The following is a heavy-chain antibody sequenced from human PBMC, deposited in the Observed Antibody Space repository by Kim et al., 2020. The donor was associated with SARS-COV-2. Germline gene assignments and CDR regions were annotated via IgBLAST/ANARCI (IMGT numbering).Heavy chain of an antibody. J-gene: IGHJ2*01. Sequence: GGSLRLSCAASGCTFNNAWMSWVRQAPGKGLEWVGSIKSETDGGTIDYASPVKGSFTISRDDSNNTLHLQMNSLKTDDTAVYYCYTDAYADYGRGFWGHG. CDR3: YTDAYADYGRGF. D-gene: IGHD4-17*01. CDR2: IKSETDGGTI. CDR1: GCTFNNAW. V-gene: IGHV3-15*01.